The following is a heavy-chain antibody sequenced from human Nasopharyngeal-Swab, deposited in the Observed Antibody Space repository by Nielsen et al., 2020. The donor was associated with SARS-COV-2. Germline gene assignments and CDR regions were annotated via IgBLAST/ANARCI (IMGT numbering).Heavy chain of an antibody. Sequence: SVKVSCKASGGTVSSYAISWVRQAPGQGLEWMGRIIPILGIPNYAQKFQGRLTITADTSTTTAYMELSSLRSEDTAVYYCARDYYDNYDSDYWGQGTLVTVSS. CDR2: IIPILGIP. V-gene: IGHV1-69*04. CDR1: GGTVSSYA. CDR3: ARDYYDNYDSDY. D-gene: IGHD3-22*01. J-gene: IGHJ4*02.